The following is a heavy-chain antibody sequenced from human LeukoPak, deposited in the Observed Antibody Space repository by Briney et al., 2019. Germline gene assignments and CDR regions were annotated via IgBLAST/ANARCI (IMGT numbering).Heavy chain of an antibody. J-gene: IGHJ5*02. CDR3: ARSPLGIVVGWFDP. CDR2: INHSGST. D-gene: IGHD2-2*01. Sequence: SETLSLTCAVYGGSFSGYYWSWIRQPPGKGLGWIGEINHSGSTNYYPSLKSRVTISVDTSKNQFSLKLSSVTAADTAVYYCARSPLGIVVGWFDPWGQGTLVTVSS. V-gene: IGHV4-34*01. CDR1: GGSFSGYY.